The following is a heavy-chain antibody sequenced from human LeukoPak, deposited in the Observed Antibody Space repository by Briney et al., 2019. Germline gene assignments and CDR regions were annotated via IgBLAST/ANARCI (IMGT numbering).Heavy chain of an antibody. J-gene: IGHJ4*02. D-gene: IGHD3-22*01. V-gene: IGHV3-23*01. CDR1: GLTFTSYA. CDR2: IIGSGDNT. Sequence: GGSLRLSCAASGLTFTSYAMTWVRQAPGKGLEWVSTIIGSGDNTYYADSVKGRFTISRDNSKNTLYLQMSSLRGEDAAVYYCAPYRSDSGYYGLGYWGQGTLVTVSS. CDR3: APYRSDSGYYGLGY.